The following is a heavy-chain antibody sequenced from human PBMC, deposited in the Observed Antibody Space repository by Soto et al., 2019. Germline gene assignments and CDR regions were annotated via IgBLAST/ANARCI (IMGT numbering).Heavy chain of an antibody. CDR2: ISGRGRNT. J-gene: IGHJ4*02. V-gene: IGHV3-23*01. D-gene: IGHD2-8*01. Sequence: GGSLRLSCATSGFTFSNNGMSWVRQAPGKGLDWVSGISGRGRNTYYADSVKGRFTISRVNSKNTVFLQMNSLRAEDTAVYYCAKNGLSDSPSAIDSWGQGTLVTVSS. CDR3: AKNGLSDSPSAIDS. CDR1: GFTFSNNG.